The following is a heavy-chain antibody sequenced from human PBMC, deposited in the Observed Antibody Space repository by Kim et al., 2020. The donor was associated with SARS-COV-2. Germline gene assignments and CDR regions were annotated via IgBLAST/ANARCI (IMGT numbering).Heavy chain of an antibody. D-gene: IGHD6-13*01. J-gene: IGHJ4*02. CDR3: AKDIAAAGTIDY. CDR1: GFTFDDYA. Sequence: GGSLRLSCAASGFTFDDYAMHWVRQAPGKGLEWVSLISVDGGSTYYADSVKGRFTISRDNSKNSLYLQMNSMRTEDTALYYCAKDIAAAGTIDYWGQGTLVTVSS. CDR2: ISVDGGST. V-gene: IGHV3-43*02.